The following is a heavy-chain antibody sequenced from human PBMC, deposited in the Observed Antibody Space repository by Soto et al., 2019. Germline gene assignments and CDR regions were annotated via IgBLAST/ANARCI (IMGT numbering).Heavy chain of an antibody. V-gene: IGHV3-23*01. J-gene: IGHJ4*02. D-gene: IGHD3-10*01. CDR1: GFSFSGYA. CDR2: ISVSGTGI. CDR3: ARGRGMYFTSPMLDY. Sequence: EVQLLESGGGVVQPGGTLRLSCAGSGFSFSGYAMSWVRQAPGRGLEWVSGISVSGTGIHYADSVKGRFTISRDNSKNTLYLQMNSLRAEDTAMYFCARGRGMYFTSPMLDYWGQGTLVTVSS.